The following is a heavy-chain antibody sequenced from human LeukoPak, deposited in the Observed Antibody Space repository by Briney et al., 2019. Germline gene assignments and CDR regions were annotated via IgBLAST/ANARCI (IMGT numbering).Heavy chain of an antibody. D-gene: IGHD4-17*01. CDR2: ISGNGNYI. V-gene: IGHV3-21*04. J-gene: IGHJ6*02. CDR3: AKNYGDYYYYGMDV. Sequence: GGSLRLSCSVSGLTFSSYSMSWVRQAPGKGLEWVSSISGNGNYIYYADSVRGRFTVSRDNSKNTLYLQMNSLRAEDTAVYYCAKNYGDYYYYGMDVWGQGTTVTVSS. CDR1: GLTFSSYS.